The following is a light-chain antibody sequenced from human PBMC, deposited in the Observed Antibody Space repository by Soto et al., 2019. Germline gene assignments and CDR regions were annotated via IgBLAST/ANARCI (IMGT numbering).Light chain of an antibody. Sequence: EMVLTQSPGTLSLSPGERATLSSSASQSVSSSYLAWYQQKPGQAPRLLIYGASSRATGIPDRFSGSGSGKDFTLTISRLEPEDFAVYYCQQSGSSPLTFGGGTKVEIK. V-gene: IGKV3-20*01. CDR1: QSVSSSY. CDR2: GAS. CDR3: QQSGSSPLT. J-gene: IGKJ4*01.